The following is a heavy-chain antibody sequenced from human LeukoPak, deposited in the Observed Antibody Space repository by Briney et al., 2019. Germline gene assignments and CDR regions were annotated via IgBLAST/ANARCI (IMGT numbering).Heavy chain of an antibody. J-gene: IGHJ2*01. CDR2: IYYGNSGST. CDR3: ARELEFSRYWYFDL. CDR1: GFTFKNAW. D-gene: IGHD3-3*02. Sequence: GGSLRLSCAASGFTFKNAWMSWVRQAPGKGLEWVSVIYYGNSGSTYYADSVKGRFTISRDSSKNTLYLHMNSLRAEDTAVYYCARELEFSRYWYFDLWGRGTLVSVSS. V-gene: IGHV3-53*01.